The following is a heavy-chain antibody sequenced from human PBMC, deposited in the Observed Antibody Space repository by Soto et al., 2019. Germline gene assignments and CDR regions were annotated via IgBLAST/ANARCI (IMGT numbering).Heavy chain of an antibody. CDR3: ARGRYSSRWYRTFDY. V-gene: IGHV4-34*01. CDR1: GGSFSGYY. D-gene: IGHD6-19*01. J-gene: IGHJ4*02. Sequence: QVQLQQWGAGLLKPSETLSLTCAVYGGSFSGYYWSWIRQPPGKGLEWIGEINHSGSTNYNPSLKSRVTISVDTSKNQFSLKLSSVTAADTAVYYCARGRYSSRWYRTFDYWGQGTLVTVSS. CDR2: INHSGST.